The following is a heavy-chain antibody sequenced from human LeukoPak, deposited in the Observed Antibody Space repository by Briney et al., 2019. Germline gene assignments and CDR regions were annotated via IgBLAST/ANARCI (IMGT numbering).Heavy chain of an antibody. D-gene: IGHD3-22*01. CDR2: IYYSGST. V-gene: IGHV4-59*01. J-gene: IGHJ4*02. CDR3: ARGQWLPVFDF. CDR1: GGSISSYY. Sequence: SETLSLTCTVSGGSISSYYWSWIRQPPGKGLEWIGYIYYSGSTNFNPSLKSRVTISVDTSKNQFSLKLSSVTAADTAVYYCARGQWLPVFDFWGQGTLVTVSS.